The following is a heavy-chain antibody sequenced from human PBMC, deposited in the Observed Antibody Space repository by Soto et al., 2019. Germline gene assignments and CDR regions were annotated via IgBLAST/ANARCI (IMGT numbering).Heavy chain of an antibody. Sequence: KSSETLSLTCAGSGFSIDTAYFWGWIRQTPGEGLEHIGLISHSGRTFSNPSLKSRLTISFDTAKNEFSLNLKSVTAADTAVYYCARGRGFRLLGVPLDSWGPGTPVTVSS. CDR3: ARGRGFRLLGVPLDS. CDR1: GFSIDTAYF. V-gene: IGHV4-38-2*01. CDR2: ISHSGRT. D-gene: IGHD3-10*01. J-gene: IGHJ4*02.